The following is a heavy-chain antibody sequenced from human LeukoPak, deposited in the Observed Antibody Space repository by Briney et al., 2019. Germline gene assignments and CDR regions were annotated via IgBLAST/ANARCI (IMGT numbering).Heavy chain of an antibody. J-gene: IGHJ4*02. CDR3: ARTLELTTKVIDY. V-gene: IGHV1-8*02. D-gene: IGHD4-11*01. CDR2: MNPTSGNT. Sequence: ASVKVSCKASGYPFSSYDLNWLRQATGQGLEWMGWMNPTSGNTGFAQKFQGRVTMTRDTSITTAYMELSSLTFDDTAVYYCARTLELTTKVIDYWGQGTLVTVSP. CDR1: GYPFSSYD.